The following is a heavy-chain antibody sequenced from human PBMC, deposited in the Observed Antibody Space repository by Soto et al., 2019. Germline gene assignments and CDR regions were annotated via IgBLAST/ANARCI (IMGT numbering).Heavy chain of an antibody. CDR3: ARKGSGYNDAFDI. Sequence: QVQLQESGPGLVKPSQTLSLTCTVSGGSISSGGYYWSWIRQHPGKGPEWIGYIYYSGSTYYNPSIKSRVTISVDTSKNQFSLKLSSVTAADTAVYYCARKGSGYNDAFDIWGQGTMVTVSS. CDR2: IYYSGST. D-gene: IGHD3-22*01. J-gene: IGHJ3*02. CDR1: GGSISSGGYY. V-gene: IGHV4-31*03.